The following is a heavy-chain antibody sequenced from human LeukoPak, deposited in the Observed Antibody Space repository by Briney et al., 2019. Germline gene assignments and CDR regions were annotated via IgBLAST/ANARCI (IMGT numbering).Heavy chain of an antibody. CDR3: ATDLPPSTVVAATLLFY. D-gene: IGHD2-15*01. CDR2: FDPEDGDT. J-gene: IGHJ4*02. Sequence: ASVKVSCKVSGYTLTELSMHWVRQAPGKGLEWMGGFDPEDGDTIYAQKFQGRVTMTEDTSTDTAYMELSSLRSEDTAVYYCATDLPPSTVVAATLLFYWGQGTLVTVSS. CDR1: GYTLTELS. V-gene: IGHV1-24*01.